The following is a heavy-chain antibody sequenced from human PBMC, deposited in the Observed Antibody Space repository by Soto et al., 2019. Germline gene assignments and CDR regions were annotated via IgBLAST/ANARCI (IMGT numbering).Heavy chain of an antibody. CDR2: ISGGGTGT. D-gene: IGHD6-13*01. CDR1: GFTFTNYA. Sequence: PGGSLRLSCAASGFTFTNYALHWVRQAPGKGLEWVSSISGGGTGTYSADAVKGRFTISSDKSRNTVYLQMSSLRAEDTAVYYCARVFQGSSWYSAWGYYYYYGMDVWGQGTTVTVSS. J-gene: IGHJ6*02. CDR3: ARVFQGSSWYSAWGYYYYYGMDV. V-gene: IGHV3-23*01.